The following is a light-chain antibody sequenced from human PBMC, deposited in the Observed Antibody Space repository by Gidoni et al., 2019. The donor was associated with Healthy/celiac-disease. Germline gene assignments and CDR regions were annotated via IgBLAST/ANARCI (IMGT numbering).Light chain of an antibody. J-gene: IGKJ2*02. Sequence: DIVMTQSPDSLAVSLGERATINCKSRQSVLYSSNNKNYLAWYQQKPGQPPKLRIYWASTRESGVPDRFSGSGSGTDFTLTISSLQAEDVAVYYCQQYYSTPRTFGQGTKLEIK. CDR3: QQYYSTPRT. CDR2: WAS. CDR1: QSVLYSSNNKNY. V-gene: IGKV4-1*01.